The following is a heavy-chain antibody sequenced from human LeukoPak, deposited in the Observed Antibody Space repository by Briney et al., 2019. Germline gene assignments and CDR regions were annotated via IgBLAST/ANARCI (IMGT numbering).Heavy chain of an antibody. Sequence: PSETLSLTCTVSGGSISSGGYYWSWIRQPPGKGLEWIGYIYHSGSTYYNPSLKSRVTISVDRSKNQFSLKLSSVTAADTAVYYCARAWDAARTLSAYYFDYWGQGTLVTVSS. D-gene: IGHD1-26*01. J-gene: IGHJ4*02. CDR3: ARAWDAARTLSAYYFDY. CDR1: GGSISSGGYY. V-gene: IGHV4-30-2*01. CDR2: IYHSGST.